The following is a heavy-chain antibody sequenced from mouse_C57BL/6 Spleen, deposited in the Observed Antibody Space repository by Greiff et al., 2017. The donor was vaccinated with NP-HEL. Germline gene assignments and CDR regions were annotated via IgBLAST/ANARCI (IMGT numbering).Heavy chain of an antibody. D-gene: IGHD1-1*01. CDR2: IYPGSGST. Sequence: QVQLQQPGAELVKPGASVKMSCKASGYTFTSYWITWVKQRPGQGLEWIGDIYPGSGSTNYNEKFKSKATLTVDTSSGTAYMQLSSLTSEDSAVYYCARYYYGSSGYFDYWGQGTTLTVSS. J-gene: IGHJ2*01. V-gene: IGHV1-55*01. CDR3: ARYYYGSSGYFDY. CDR1: GYTFTSYW.